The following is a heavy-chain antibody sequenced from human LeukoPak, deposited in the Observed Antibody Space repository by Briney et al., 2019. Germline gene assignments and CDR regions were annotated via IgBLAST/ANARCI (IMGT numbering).Heavy chain of an antibody. CDR1: GGSISGYY. V-gene: IGHV4-4*07. Sequence: SETLSLTCTVSGGSISGYYWSWVRQSAGKGLESIGRIYSSGSTNYNPSLKSRVPMSVDTSKNQFSLKLSSVTAADTAVYYCAREHPTAIAADYWGQGTLVTVSS. CDR2: IYSSGST. D-gene: IGHD2-21*02. J-gene: IGHJ4*02. CDR3: AREHPTAIAADY.